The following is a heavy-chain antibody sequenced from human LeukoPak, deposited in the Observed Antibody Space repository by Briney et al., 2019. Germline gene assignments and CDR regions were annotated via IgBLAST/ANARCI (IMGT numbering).Heavy chain of an antibody. CDR2: ISAYNGKT. D-gene: IGHD3-10*01. J-gene: IGHJ4*02. CDR3: ARDGAIGYYYGSGSYYDY. CDR1: GYIFTTYG. V-gene: IGHV1-18*01. Sequence: ASVKVSCKASGYIFTTYGINWVRQAPGQGLEWMGWISAYNGKTNYAQKLQGRVTMTTDTSTSTAYMELRRLRSDDTALYYCARDGAIGYYYGSGSYYDYWGQGTLVTVSS.